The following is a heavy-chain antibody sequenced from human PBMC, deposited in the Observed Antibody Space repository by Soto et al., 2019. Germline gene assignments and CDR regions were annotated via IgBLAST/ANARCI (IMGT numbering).Heavy chain of an antibody. D-gene: IGHD1-1*01. CDR2: IYYSGST. CDR1: GGSISSGGYY. V-gene: IGHV4-31*03. J-gene: IGHJ6*02. Sequence: SLTCTVSGGSISSGGYYWSWIRQHPGKGLEWIGYIYYSGSTYYNPSLKSRVTISVDTSKNQFSLKLSSVTAADTAVYYCARGIVNVYYYYGMDVWGQGTTVTVSS. CDR3: ARGIVNVYYYYGMDV.